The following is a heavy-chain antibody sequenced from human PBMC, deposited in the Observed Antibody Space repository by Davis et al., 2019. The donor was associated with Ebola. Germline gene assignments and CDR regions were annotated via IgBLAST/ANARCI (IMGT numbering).Heavy chain of an antibody. D-gene: IGHD2-8*02. CDR2: MNPNSGNT. Sequence: ASVTVSCKASGYTFTSYDINWVRQATGQGLEWMGWMNPNSGNTGYAQKFQGRVNITRAMSTSSAYMELNSLTSEDTAVYYWAAGGTGGADNWFDPWGQGTLVTVSS. CDR3: AAGGTGGADNWFDP. V-gene: IGHV1-8*01. CDR1: GYTFTSYD. J-gene: IGHJ5*02.